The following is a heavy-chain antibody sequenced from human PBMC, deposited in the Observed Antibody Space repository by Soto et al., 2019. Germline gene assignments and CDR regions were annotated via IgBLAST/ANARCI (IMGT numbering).Heavy chain of an antibody. J-gene: IGHJ5*02. Sequence: SETLSLTSTVSGASIRSTDYYWSWIRQAPGKGLEWIGYVCYTGSIYYNPSLMSRLTISVDTSKNQFSLKLTSVAAAETAVYYCVRTARQGAVAPHWFDRWGQGTQVTVSS. CDR2: VCYTGSI. D-gene: IGHD2-21*02. V-gene: IGHV4-30-4*01. CDR1: GASIRSTDYY. CDR3: VRTARQGAVAPHWFDR.